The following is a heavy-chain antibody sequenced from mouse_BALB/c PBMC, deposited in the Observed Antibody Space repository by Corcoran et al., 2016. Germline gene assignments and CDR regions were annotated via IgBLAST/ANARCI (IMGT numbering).Heavy chain of an antibody. CDR3: ASPYYYGSYYFDY. J-gene: IGHJ2*01. V-gene: IGHV1-18*01. CDR1: EYTFTEYT. Sequence: EVQLQQSGPELVKPGASVKISCKTAEYTFTEYTMHWVKQSHGKSLEWIGGINPNNGGTSYNQKFKGKATLTVDKSSSTAYMELRSLTSEDSAVYYCASPYYYGSYYFDYWGQGTTLTVSS. CDR2: INPNNGGT. D-gene: IGHD1-1*01.